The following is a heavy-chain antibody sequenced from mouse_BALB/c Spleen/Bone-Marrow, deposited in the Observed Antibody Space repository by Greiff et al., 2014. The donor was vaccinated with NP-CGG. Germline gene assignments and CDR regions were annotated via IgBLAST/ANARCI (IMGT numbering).Heavy chain of an antibody. V-gene: IGHV1S29*02. CDR3: ARGRAYYVNYGFAY. D-gene: IGHD2-10*01. J-gene: IGHJ3*01. CDR2: IYPYNGGT. CDR1: GYTFTDYN. Sequence: VQLQQPGPELVKPGASVKISCKASGYTFTDYNIHWVKQSHGKSLEWIGYIYPYNGGTAYNQKFKSKATLTVGNSSSTAYMELRSLTSEDSAVYYCARGRAYYVNYGFAYWGQGTLVTVSA.